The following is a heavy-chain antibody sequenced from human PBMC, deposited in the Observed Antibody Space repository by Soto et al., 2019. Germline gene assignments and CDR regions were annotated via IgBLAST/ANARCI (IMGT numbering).Heavy chain of an antibody. CDR3: ATSYYYDSSGYYSALGAFDI. V-gene: IGHV5-51*01. CDR2: IYPGDSDT. Sequence: LKISCKGSGYSFTSYWIGWVRQIPGKGLEWMGIIYPGDSDTRYSPSFQGQVTISADKSISTAYLQWSSLKASDTAMYYCATSYYYDSSGYYSALGAFDIWGQGTMVTV. J-gene: IGHJ3*02. D-gene: IGHD3-22*01. CDR1: GYSFTSYW.